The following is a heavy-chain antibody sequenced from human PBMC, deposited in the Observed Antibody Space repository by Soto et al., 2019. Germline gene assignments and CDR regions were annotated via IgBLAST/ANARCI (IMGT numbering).Heavy chain of an antibody. CDR3: AGDEGGFIAVAGTKVYYYGMDV. CDR1: GYTFTSYA. J-gene: IGHJ6*02. D-gene: IGHD6-19*01. V-gene: IGHV7-4-1*01. Sequence: ASVKVSCKASGYTFTSYAMNWVRQAPGQGLEWMGWINTNTGNPTYAQGFTGRFVFSLDTSVSTAYLQICSLKAEDTAVYYCAGDEGGFIAVAGTKVYYYGMDVWGQGTTVTVS. CDR2: INTNTGNP.